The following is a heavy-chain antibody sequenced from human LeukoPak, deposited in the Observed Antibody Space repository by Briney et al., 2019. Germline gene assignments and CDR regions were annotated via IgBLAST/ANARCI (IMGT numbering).Heavy chain of an antibody. CDR2: ISSSGSTI. CDR1: GFTFGDYA. D-gene: IGHD3-10*01. J-gene: IGHJ4*02. V-gene: IGHV3-48*03. CDR3: ARDPLRGYFDY. Sequence: GGSLRLSCTASGFTFGDYAMSWFRQAPGKGLEWVSYISSSGSTIYYADSVKGRFTISRDNAKNSLYLQMNSLRAEDTAVYYCARDPLRGYFDYWGQGTLVTVSS.